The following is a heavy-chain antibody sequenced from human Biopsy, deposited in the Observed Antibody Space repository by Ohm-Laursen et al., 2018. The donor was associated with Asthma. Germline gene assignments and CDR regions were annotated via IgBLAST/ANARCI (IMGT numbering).Heavy chain of an antibody. CDR2: ISYGGKT. Sequence: SDTLSLTCTVSGGSMTPTSHYWDWIRQPPGKGLEWIGYISYGGKTSYNPSLQNRVTISRDTSKNQFSLRLTSVTAADSAVYFCARRITIFGVVQKDHGMDVWGQGTTVSVSS. J-gene: IGHJ6*02. CDR1: GGSMTPTSHY. D-gene: IGHD3-3*01. V-gene: IGHV4-39*01. CDR3: ARRITIFGVVQKDHGMDV.